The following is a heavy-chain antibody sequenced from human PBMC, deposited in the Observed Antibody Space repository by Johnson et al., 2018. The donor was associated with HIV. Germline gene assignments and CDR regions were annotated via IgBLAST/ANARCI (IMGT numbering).Heavy chain of an antibody. CDR3: ARDASDAFDI. V-gene: IGHV3-66*02. Sequence: EVQLVESGGGLVQPGGSLRLSCAASGFTVSSNYMSWVRQAPGKGLEWVSVIYRGGSTYYADSVKGRFTISRVNSKNTLYLQMNSLRAEDTAVYYCARDASDAFDIWGQGTMVTVSS. D-gene: IGHD2-2*01. CDR1: GFTVSSNY. J-gene: IGHJ3*02. CDR2: IYRGGST.